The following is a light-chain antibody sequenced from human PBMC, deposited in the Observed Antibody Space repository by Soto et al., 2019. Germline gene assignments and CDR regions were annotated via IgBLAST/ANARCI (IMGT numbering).Light chain of an antibody. J-gene: IGLJ2*01. Sequence: QSALTPPRTVSVAPGPSVTISFTGTSSDVVGYNYVSWYQQHPGKVPKLMIFDVSKRPSGVPDRFSGSKSGNTASLTISGLQAEDEADYHCCSYAGSYILIFGGGTKLTVL. CDR3: CSYAGSYILI. CDR2: DVS. V-gene: IGLV2-11*01. CDR1: SSDVVGYNY.